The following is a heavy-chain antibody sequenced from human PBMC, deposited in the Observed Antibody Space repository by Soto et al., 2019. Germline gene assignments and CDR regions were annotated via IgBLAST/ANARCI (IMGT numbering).Heavy chain of an antibody. D-gene: IGHD2-15*01. CDR2: IWYDGSNK. CDR3: ARDLVYCSGGSCYKFDY. Sequence: LRLSCAASGFTVSSYGMHWVRQAPGKGLEWVAVIWYDGSNKYYADSVKGRFTISRDNAKNSLYLQMNSLRAEDTAVYYCARDLVYCSGGSCYKFDYWGQGTLVT. V-gene: IGHV3-33*01. CDR1: GFTVSSYG. J-gene: IGHJ4*02.